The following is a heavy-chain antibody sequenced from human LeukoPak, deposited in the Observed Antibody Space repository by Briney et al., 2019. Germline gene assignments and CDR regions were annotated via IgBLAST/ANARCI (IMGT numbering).Heavy chain of an antibody. CDR2: IYYSGST. V-gene: IGHV4-59*08. CDR1: GGSISNYY. CDR3: ARQVVVTAPFGY. Sequence: SETLSLTCTVSGGSISNYYWSWIRQPPGKGLEWIGYIYYSGSTNYNPSLKSRVTISVDTSKNQFSLKLSSVTAADTAVYYCARQVVVTAPFGYWGQGTLVTVSS. D-gene: IGHD2-21*02. J-gene: IGHJ4*02.